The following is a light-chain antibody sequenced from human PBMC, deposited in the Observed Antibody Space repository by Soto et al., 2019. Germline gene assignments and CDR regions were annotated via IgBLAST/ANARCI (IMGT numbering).Light chain of an antibody. J-gene: IGKJ2*01. CDR3: QQYVIWPPTFT. CDR2: SAS. Sequence: IVMTQSPATLSESPGERVTLSCRASQSVSSNLAWYQQKPGQAPRLLIYSASTRATGIPARFSGSGSGTEFTLAITSLQSEDFAVYFCQQYVIWPPTFTFGQGTKLEIK. V-gene: IGKV3-15*01. CDR1: QSVSSN.